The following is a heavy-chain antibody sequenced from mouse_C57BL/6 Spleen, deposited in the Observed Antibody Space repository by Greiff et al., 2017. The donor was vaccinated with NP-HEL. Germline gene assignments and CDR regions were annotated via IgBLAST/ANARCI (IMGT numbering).Heavy chain of an antibody. CDR1: GYAFSSSW. CDR3: ARLDSYYYGSKDY. CDR2: IYPGDGDT. V-gene: IGHV1-82*01. D-gene: IGHD1-1*01. Sequence: VQLQQSGPELVKPGASVKISCKASGYAFSSSWMNWVKQRPGKGLEWIGRIYPGDGDTNYNGKFKGKATLTADKSSSTAYMQLSSLTSEDSAVYFCARLDSYYYGSKDYWGQGTTLTVSS. J-gene: IGHJ2*01.